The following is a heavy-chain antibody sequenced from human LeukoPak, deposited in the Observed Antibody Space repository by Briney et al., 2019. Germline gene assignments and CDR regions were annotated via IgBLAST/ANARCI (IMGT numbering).Heavy chain of an antibody. CDR1: GYTFTSYA. V-gene: IGHV1-3*01. CDR3: ARLEFGSGPFYGMDV. J-gene: IGHJ6*04. D-gene: IGHD3-10*01. CDR2: INAGNGNT. Sequence: ASVKVSCKASGYTFTSYAMHWVRQAPGQRLEWMGWINAGNGNTKYSQKFQGRVTITRDTSASTAYMELSSLRPEDTAVYYCARLEFGSGPFYGMDVWGKGTTVTVSS.